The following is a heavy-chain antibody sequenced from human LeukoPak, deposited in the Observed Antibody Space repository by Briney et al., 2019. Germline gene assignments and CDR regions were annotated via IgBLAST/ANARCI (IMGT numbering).Heavy chain of an antibody. CDR1: GGSISSSSYY. V-gene: IGHV4-39*07. CDR3: ARVFGYDDAFDI. CDR2: IYYSGST. J-gene: IGHJ3*02. Sequence: SETLSLTCTVSGGSISSSSYYWGWIRQPPGKGLERIGSIYYSGSTYYNPSLKSRVTISVDTSKNQFSLKLSSVTAADTAVYYCARVFGYDDAFDIWGQGTMVTVSS. D-gene: IGHD5-12*01.